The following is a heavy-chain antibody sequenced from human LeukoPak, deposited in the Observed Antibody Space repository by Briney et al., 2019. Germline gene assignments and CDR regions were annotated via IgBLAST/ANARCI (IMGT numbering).Heavy chain of an antibody. J-gene: IGHJ4*02. D-gene: IGHD1-26*01. CDR1: GFTFSSCT. Sequence: GGSLRLSCAASGFTFSSCTMTWVRQAPGRGLEWVSAIGASGGDTYYPDPMKGRFTISRDNSKNTLYLQMSSLRAEDTAIYYCAKDNTQVGIPFEYWGQGTPVTVPS. V-gene: IGHV3-23*01. CDR2: IGASGGDT. CDR3: AKDNTQVGIPFEY.